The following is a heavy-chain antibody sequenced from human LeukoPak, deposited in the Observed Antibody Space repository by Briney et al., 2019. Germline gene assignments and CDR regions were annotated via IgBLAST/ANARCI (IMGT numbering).Heavy chain of an antibody. CDR1: GGSFSGYY. CDR2: INHSGST. J-gene: IGHJ5*02. Sequence: SETLSLTCAVYGGSFSGYYWSWIRQPPGKGLEWIGEINHSGSTNYNPSLKSRVTISVDTSKNQFSLKLSSVTAADTAVYYCARGPTYYDFWSGYTGAGSHWFDPWGQGTLVTVSP. CDR3: ARGPTYYDFWSGYTGAGSHWFDP. V-gene: IGHV4-34*01. D-gene: IGHD3-3*01.